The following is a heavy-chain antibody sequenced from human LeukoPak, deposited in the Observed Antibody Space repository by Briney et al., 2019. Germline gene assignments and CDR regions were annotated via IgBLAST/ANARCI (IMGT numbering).Heavy chain of an antibody. CDR2: ISGGGRST. Sequence: PGGSLRLSCAASGFNFNTCAMSWVRQAPGKGLEWVSTISGGGRSTDYTDSVKGQFTVSRDNSKNTLYLQMNSLRAEDTAVYYCARERYFDYWGQGTLVTVSS. CDR1: GFNFNTCA. J-gene: IGHJ4*02. V-gene: IGHV3-23*01. CDR3: ARERYFDY.